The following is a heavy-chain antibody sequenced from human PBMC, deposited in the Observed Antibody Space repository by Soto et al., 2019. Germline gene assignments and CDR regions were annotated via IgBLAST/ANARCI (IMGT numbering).Heavy chain of an antibody. CDR2: IDPTGTNT. V-gene: IGHV3-23*05. Sequence: QAGGSLRLSCAASRFTFSSHAMSWVRLAPGTGLEWVSTIDPTGTNTHYADSVRGRFTISRDNSRATLDLQMNSLRAADTALYYCVSWVSAHLDYRDQGTPVTVSS. CDR1: RFTFSSHA. CDR3: VSWVSAHLDY. D-gene: IGHD3-16*01. J-gene: IGHJ4*02.